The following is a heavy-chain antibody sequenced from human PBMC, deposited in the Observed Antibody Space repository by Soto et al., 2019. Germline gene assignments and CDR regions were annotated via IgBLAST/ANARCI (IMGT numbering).Heavy chain of an antibody. Sequence: EVQLLESGGGLVQPGGSLRLSCAASGFTFSTYAMSWVRQSPGKGLEWVSTVTGSGDATYYADSVKGRFSISRDNSKNTLYLQMNSLRAEDTAVYYCASVLITMVRGVMGYYYYGMDVWGQGTTVTVSS. D-gene: IGHD3-10*01. CDR1: GFTFSTYA. V-gene: IGHV3-23*01. CDR2: VTGSGDAT. J-gene: IGHJ6*02. CDR3: ASVLITMVRGVMGYYYYGMDV.